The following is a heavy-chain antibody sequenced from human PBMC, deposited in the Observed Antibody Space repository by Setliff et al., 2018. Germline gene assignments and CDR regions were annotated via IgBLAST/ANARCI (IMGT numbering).Heavy chain of an antibody. D-gene: IGHD3-10*01. V-gene: IGHV7-4-1*02. CDR1: GATFSSYG. CDR2: INTNTGNP. J-gene: IGHJ6*03. CDR3: ARASRFGAIKYRGDYYMDV. Sequence: ASVKVSCKASGATFSSYGISRVRQAPGQGLEWMGWINTNTGNPSYAQGFTGRFVFSLDTSVSTAYLQISSLKAEDTALYYCARASRFGAIKYRGDYYMDVWGKGTTVTVSS.